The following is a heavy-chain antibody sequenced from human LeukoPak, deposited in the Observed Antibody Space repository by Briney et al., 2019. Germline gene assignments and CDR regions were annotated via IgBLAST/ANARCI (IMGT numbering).Heavy chain of an antibody. CDR3: AESGSSGRDFDY. CDR2: ISWKSGTI. CDR1: GFTFDEYT. Sequence: GRSLRLSCAASGFTFDEYTMHWVRQAPGKGLEWVSGISWKSGTIGYADSAKGRFTISRDNAKNSLYLQMNSLRAEDTALYYCAESGSSGRDFDYWGQGTLVTVSS. J-gene: IGHJ4*02. V-gene: IGHV3-9*01. D-gene: IGHD3-22*01.